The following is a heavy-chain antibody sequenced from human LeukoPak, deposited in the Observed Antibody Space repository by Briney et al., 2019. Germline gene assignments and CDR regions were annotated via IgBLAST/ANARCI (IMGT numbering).Heavy chain of an antibody. Sequence: GGSLRLSCAASGFTVSSNHMSWVRQAPGKGLEWVSVIYSGGSTDYADSVKGRFTISRDNSKNALYLQMNSLRAEDTAVYHCARGPAGYNWGQGTLVTVSS. J-gene: IGHJ4*02. CDR1: GFTVSSNH. D-gene: IGHD1-1*01. CDR3: ARGPAGYN. V-gene: IGHV3-53*01. CDR2: IYSGGST.